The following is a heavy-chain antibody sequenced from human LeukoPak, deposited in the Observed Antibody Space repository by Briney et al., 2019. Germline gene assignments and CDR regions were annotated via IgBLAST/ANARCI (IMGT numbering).Heavy chain of an antibody. CDR3: AKERTYSSGWYPLPRFDP. CDR1: GFTFSSYG. Sequence: GRSLRLSCAASGFTFSSYGMHWVRQAPGKGLEWVAVISYDGSNKYYADSVKGRFTISRDNSKNTLYLQMNSLRAEDTAVYYCAKERTYSSGWYPLPRFDPWGQGTLVTVSS. CDR2: ISYDGSNK. D-gene: IGHD6-19*01. J-gene: IGHJ5*02. V-gene: IGHV3-30*18.